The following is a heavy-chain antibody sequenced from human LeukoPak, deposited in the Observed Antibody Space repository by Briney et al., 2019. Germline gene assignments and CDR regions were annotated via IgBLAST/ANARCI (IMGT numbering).Heavy chain of an antibody. CDR2: ISGSGGNR. CDR3: ARGRGGDYVPSRFDF. CDR1: GFAFSGFA. Sequence: VMLGGPLRLSCSASGFAFSGFAMGWVRQAPGKGLEWVSSISGSGGNRYYADSVEGRFTISRDNSNNTLSLQMNSLRGDDTALYYCARGRGGDYVPSRFDFWGQGTLVIVSS. D-gene: IGHD4-17*01. V-gene: IGHV3-23*01. J-gene: IGHJ4*02.